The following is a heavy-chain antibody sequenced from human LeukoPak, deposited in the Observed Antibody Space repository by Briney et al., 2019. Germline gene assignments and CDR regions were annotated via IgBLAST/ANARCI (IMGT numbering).Heavy chain of an antibody. J-gene: IGHJ4*02. Sequence: QPGGSLGLSCAASGFTFSTFELNWVRQAPGKGLEWVSYISSSGTTVYYADSVKGRFTISRGNARSALYLQMNSLRAEDTAVYYCAGGFGSYSPDYWGQGTLVTVSS. D-gene: IGHD3-10*01. CDR1: GFTFSTFE. CDR2: ISSSGTTV. V-gene: IGHV3-48*03. CDR3: AGGFGSYSPDY.